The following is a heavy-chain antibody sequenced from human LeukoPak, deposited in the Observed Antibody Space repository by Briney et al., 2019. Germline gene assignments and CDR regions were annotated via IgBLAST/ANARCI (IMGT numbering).Heavy chain of an antibody. Sequence: GGSLRLSCAASGFTFSDYAMTWVRQAPGKGLEWVSSISVSGTNTYYAESVKGRFTISRDNSKNTLYLQMNSMRAEDTAVYYCARHDGVIIHGNQFYYMDVWGKGTTITVSS. J-gene: IGHJ6*03. V-gene: IGHV3-23*01. CDR2: ISVSGTNT. CDR1: GFTFSDYA. D-gene: IGHD3-3*01. CDR3: ARHDGVIIHGNQFYYMDV.